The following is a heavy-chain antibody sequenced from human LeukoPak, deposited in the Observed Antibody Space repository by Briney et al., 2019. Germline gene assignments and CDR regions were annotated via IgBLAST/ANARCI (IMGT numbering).Heavy chain of an antibody. CDR2: INYSGNT. Sequence: SETLSLNCAVYGGSLSGYYWTWIRQTPGKGLEWIGEINYSGNTNYNPSLKSRVTISVDTSKNQFSLKLSSVTAADTAVYYCARDQAHYYGSFSYYYMDVWGKGTTVTVSS. D-gene: IGHD3-10*01. CDR3: ARDQAHYYGSFSYYYMDV. V-gene: IGHV4-34*01. CDR1: GGSLSGYY. J-gene: IGHJ6*03.